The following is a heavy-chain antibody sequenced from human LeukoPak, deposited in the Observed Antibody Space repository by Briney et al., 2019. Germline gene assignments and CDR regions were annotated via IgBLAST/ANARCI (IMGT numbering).Heavy chain of an antibody. Sequence: GGSLRLSCAASGFTFSDYYMSWIRQAPGKGLEWVGRIKRETDGGTTDYAAPVKGRFTISRDGSKSTLYLQMNSLKTDDTAVYYCTTKYYYDSSGYNNFDYWGQGTLVTVSS. CDR3: TTKYYYDSSGYNNFDY. J-gene: IGHJ4*02. CDR1: GFTFSDYY. V-gene: IGHV3-15*01. CDR2: IKRETDGGTT. D-gene: IGHD3-22*01.